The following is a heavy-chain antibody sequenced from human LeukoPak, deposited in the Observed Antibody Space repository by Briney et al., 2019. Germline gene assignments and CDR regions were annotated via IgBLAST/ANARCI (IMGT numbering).Heavy chain of an antibody. D-gene: IGHD2-2*01. CDR2: IYHSGST. J-gene: IGHJ4*02. CDR1: GGSFSGYY. Sequence: SETLSLTCAVYGGSFSGYYWSWIRQPPGKGLEWIGEIYHSGSTNYNPSLKSRVTISVDTSKNQFSLKLSSVTAADTAVYYCVGGRDCSSTSCYGLWGQGTLVTVSS. CDR3: VGGRDCSSTSCYGL. V-gene: IGHV4-34*01.